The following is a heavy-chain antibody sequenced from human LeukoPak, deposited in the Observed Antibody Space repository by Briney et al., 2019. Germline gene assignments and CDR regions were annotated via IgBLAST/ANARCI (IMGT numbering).Heavy chain of an antibody. CDR2: ISAYNGNT. CDR1: GYTFTSYG. V-gene: IGHV1-18*01. CDR3: ARVSSSWYRYNWFDP. Sequence: GASVKVSCKASGYTFTSYGISWVRQAPGQGLEWMVWISAYNGNTNYAQKLQGRVTMTTDTSTSTAYMELRSLRSDDTAVYYCARVSSSWYRYNWFDPWGQGTLVTVSS. D-gene: IGHD6-13*01. J-gene: IGHJ5*02.